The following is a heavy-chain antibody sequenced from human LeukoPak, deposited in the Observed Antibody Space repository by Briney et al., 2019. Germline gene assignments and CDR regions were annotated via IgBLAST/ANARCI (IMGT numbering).Heavy chain of an antibody. CDR2: ISGDGGST. CDR3: AKDRLGPLFWSGYYTT. J-gene: IGHJ5*02. D-gene: IGHD3-3*01. Sequence: PGGSLRLSCAASGFTFDDYAMHWVRQAPGKGLEWVSLISGDGGSTYYADSVKGRFTISRDNSKNSLYLQMNSLRTEDTALYYCAKDRLGPLFWSGYYTTWGQETLVTVSS. V-gene: IGHV3-43*02. CDR1: GFTFDDYA.